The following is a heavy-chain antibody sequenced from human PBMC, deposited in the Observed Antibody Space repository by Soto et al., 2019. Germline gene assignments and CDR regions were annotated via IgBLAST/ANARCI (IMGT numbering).Heavy chain of an antibody. CDR2: ISYDGSNK. V-gene: IGHV3-30-3*01. D-gene: IGHD6-13*01. CDR1: GFTFSSYA. CDR3: ARVGIAAAV. Sequence: LRLSCAASGFTFSSYAMHWVRQAPGKGLEWVAVISYDGSNKYYADSVKGRFTISRDNSKNTLYLQMNSLRAEDTAVYYCARVGIAAAVWGQGTLVTVSS. J-gene: IGHJ4*02.